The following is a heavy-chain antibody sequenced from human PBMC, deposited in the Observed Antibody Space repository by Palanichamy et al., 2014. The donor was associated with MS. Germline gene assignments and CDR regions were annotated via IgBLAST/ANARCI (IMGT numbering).Heavy chain of an antibody. J-gene: IGHJ6*02. V-gene: IGHV3-66*02. CDR3: ARDRVVPAATEYYYYYGMDV. CDR2: IYSGGST. CDR1: GFTVSSNY. D-gene: IGHD2-2*01. Sequence: EVQLVESGGGLVQPGGSLRLSCAASGFTVSSNYVSWVRQAPGKGLEWVSVIYSGGSTYYADSVKGRFTISRDNSKNTLYLQMNSLRAEDTAVYYCARDRVVPAATEYYYYYGMDVWGQGTTVTVSS.